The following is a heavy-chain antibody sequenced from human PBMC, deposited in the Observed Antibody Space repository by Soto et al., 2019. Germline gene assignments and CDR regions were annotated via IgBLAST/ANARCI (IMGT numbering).Heavy chain of an antibody. V-gene: IGHV3-23*01. CDR3: APHVSCSGGSCQYDAFAI. Sequence: EVQVLESGGGLVQPGGPLGLSCEGSGLTVSSHPMLWIRKAQGKGPNWVPTVTADGGTYYADSVKGRFAMSRDTSENTLYLQMNSLGAEDTAAYYCAPHVSCSGGSCQYDAFAIRGQGTMVTVSS. J-gene: IGHJ3*02. CDR2: VTADGGT. CDR1: GLTVSSHP. D-gene: IGHD2-15*01.